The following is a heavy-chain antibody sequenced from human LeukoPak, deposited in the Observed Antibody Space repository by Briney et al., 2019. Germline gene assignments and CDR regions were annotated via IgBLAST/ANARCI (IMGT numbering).Heavy chain of an antibody. CDR3: ARHSLSDSDRTFDP. D-gene: IGHD3-16*02. CDR2: IYPGYSDT. CDR1: GYRLTNNW. V-gene: IGHV5-51*01. J-gene: IGHJ5*02. Sequence: GESLKISCKVSGYRLTNNWIGWVRQVPGKGLEWMGIIYPGYSDTRYSPSFQGQVTFSVDTSTSTVYLQWSSLKASDTAMYYCARHSLSDSDRTFDPWGQGTLVTVSS.